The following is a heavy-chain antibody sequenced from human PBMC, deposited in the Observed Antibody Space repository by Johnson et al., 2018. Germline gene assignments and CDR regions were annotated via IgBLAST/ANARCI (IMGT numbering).Heavy chain of an antibody. J-gene: IGHJ3*02. V-gene: IGHV5-51*01. CDR1: GYSFINYW. D-gene: IGHD1-26*01. Sequence: VQLVQSGAEVKKPGESLKISCRASGYSFINYWIGWVRQTPGKGLEWMGLIFLGDSDARYSPSFRGQVSLSGDKSIKTAYLQRTSLEASDTAMYDCATRKVTTDTKSGSKVVFEIWGPGTMVTVAS. CDR3: ATRKVTTDTKSGSKVVFEI. CDR2: IFLGDSDA.